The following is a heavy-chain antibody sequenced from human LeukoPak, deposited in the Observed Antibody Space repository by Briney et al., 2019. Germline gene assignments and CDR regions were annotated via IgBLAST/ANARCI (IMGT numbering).Heavy chain of an antibody. CDR1: GFTFRNHG. D-gene: IGHD2-2*01. CDR3: VRDQASTYFDY. V-gene: IGHV3-33*01. Sequence: GGSLRLSCAASGFTFRNHGMHWVRQAPGKGLEWVAVIWYDGSEKYYGDSVKGRFTISRDNSKNTLSLQMNSLRVEDTAIYYCVRDQASTYFDYWAQGTLVIVSS. J-gene: IGHJ4*02. CDR2: IWYDGSEK.